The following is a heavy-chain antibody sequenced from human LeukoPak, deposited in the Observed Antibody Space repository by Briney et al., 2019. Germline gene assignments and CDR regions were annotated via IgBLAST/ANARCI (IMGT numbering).Heavy chain of an antibody. D-gene: IGHD2-2*01. CDR3: ARWGYCSSTSCYVDY. Sequence: SETLSLTCTVSGGSISSYYWSWVRQPPGKGLEWIGCIYYSGSTNYNPSLKSRVTISVDTSKNQFSLKLSSVTAADTAVYYCARWGYCSSTSCYVDYWGQGTLVTVSS. CDR1: GGSISSYY. CDR2: IYYSGST. V-gene: IGHV4-59*01. J-gene: IGHJ4*02.